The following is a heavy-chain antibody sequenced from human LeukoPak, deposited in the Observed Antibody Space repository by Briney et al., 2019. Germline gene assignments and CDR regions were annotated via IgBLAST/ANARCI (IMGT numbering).Heavy chain of an antibody. J-gene: IGHJ4*02. CDR1: GYTFTSYG. V-gene: IGHV1-18*01. CDR2: ISAYNGNT. D-gene: IGHD3-22*01. CDR3: ARDFRHYDSSGYYYN. Sequence: ASVKVSCKASGYTFTSYGISWVRQAPGQGFEWMGWISAYNGNTNYAQKLQGRVTMTTDTSTSTAYMELRSLRSDDTAVYYCARDFRHYDSSGYYYNWGQGTLVTVSS.